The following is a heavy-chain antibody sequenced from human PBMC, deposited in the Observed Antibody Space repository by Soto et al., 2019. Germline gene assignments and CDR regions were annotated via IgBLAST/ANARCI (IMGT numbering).Heavy chain of an antibody. CDR2: INHSGST. J-gene: IGHJ5*02. Sequence: SETLSLTCAFYGGSFSGYYWSWIRQPPGKGLEWIGEINHSGSTNYNPSLKSRVTISVDTSKNQFSLKLSSVTAADTAVYYCARDVSMFWSGYFTPPNNWFDPWGQGALVTVSS. D-gene: IGHD3-3*01. V-gene: IGHV4-34*01. CDR1: GGSFSGYY. CDR3: ARDVSMFWSGYFTPPNNWFDP.